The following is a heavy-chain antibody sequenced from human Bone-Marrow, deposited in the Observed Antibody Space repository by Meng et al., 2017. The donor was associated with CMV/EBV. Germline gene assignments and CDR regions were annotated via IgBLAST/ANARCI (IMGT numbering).Heavy chain of an antibody. CDR3: AKDGRDGYNYLRRLDP. CDR2: ISGSGGST. Sequence: GESLKISCAASGFTFSSYAMSWVRQAPGKGLEWVSAISGSGGSTYYADSVKGRFTISRDNSKNKLDLQMNSMRPEDTAVYYCAKDGRDGYNYLRRLDPWGQGTLVTVSS. J-gene: IGHJ5*02. CDR1: GFTFSSYA. V-gene: IGHV3-23*01. D-gene: IGHD5-24*01.